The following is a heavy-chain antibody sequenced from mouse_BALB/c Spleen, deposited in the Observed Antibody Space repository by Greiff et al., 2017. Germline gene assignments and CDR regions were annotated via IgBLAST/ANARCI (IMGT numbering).Heavy chain of an antibody. CDR1: GFTFSSYG. CDR3: GRPRHGNNYYAMDY. V-gene: IGHV5-6*01. Sequence: EVMLVESGGDLVKPGGSLKLSCAASGFTFSSYGMSWVRQTPDKRLEWVATISSGGSYTYYPDSVKGRFTISRDNAKNTLYLQMSSLKSEDTAMYYCGRPRHGNNYYAMDYWGQGTSVTVSS. D-gene: IGHD2-1*01. CDR2: ISSGGSYT. J-gene: IGHJ4*01.